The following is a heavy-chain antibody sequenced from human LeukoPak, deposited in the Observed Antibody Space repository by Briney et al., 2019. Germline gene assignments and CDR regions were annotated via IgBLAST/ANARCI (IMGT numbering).Heavy chain of an antibody. D-gene: IGHD2-15*01. J-gene: IGHJ4*02. Sequence: ASVKVSCKASGGTFSSYAISWVRQAPGQRLEWMGWMNPNSGNTGYAQKFQGRVTMTRNSSITTAYMELSSLRSEDTAVYYCARRHGRCSDGSCYYPDYWGQGTLVTVSS. CDR2: MNPNSGNT. V-gene: IGHV1-8*02. CDR3: ARRHGRCSDGSCYYPDY. CDR1: GGTFSSYA.